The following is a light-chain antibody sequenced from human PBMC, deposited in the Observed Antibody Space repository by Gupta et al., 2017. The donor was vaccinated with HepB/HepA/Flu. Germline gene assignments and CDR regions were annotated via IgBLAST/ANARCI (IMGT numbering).Light chain of an antibody. J-gene: IGKJ1*01. V-gene: IGKV1-39*01. CDR1: QSISSS. Sequence: DIQMTQSPSSLSASVGDRVTITCRASQSISSSLNWYQQRPGKAPKLLIYDATPLQSGVPSRFSGSGSGTDFSLSIGMRQPEDFVTYYCQQNDRTAKTFGQGTKVEVK. CDR3: QQNDRTAKT. CDR2: DAT.